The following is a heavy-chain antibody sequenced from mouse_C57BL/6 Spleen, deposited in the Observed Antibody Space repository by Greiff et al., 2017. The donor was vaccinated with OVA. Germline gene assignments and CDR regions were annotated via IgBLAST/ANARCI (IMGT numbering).Heavy chain of an antibody. CDR3: ASGIYYGKGDAMDY. D-gene: IGHD2-1*01. CDR1: GYTFTSYW. CDR2: IDPSDSET. V-gene: IGHV1-52*01. J-gene: IGHJ4*01. Sequence: QVQLQQPGAELVRPGSSMKLSCKASGYTFTSYWMHWVKQRPIQGLEWIGNIDPSDSETHYNQKFKDKATLTVDKSSSTAYMQLSSLTSEDSAVYYCASGIYYGKGDAMDYWGQGTSVTVSS.